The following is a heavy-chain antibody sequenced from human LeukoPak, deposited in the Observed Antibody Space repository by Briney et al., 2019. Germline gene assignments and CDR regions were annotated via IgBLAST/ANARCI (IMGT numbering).Heavy chain of an antibody. CDR1: GGSIISYY. J-gene: IGHJ4*02. V-gene: IGHV4-59*07. Sequence: SDTLSLTCTVSGGSIISYYWIWIRQAPGKGLEWMGYIFYGGDSNYTPPLRSRATISADSSRNQFSLKWSLLTAADAPGFYCARLSHDGSGNRPDYWGQGTLVTVSS. D-gene: IGHD3-22*01. CDR3: ARLSHDGSGNRPDY. CDR2: IFYGGDS.